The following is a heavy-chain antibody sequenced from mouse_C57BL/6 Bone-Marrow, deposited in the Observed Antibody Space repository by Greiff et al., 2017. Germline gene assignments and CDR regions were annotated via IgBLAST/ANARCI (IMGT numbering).Heavy chain of an antibody. CDR1: GYSITSDY. J-gene: IGHJ1*03. V-gene: IGHV3-8*01. Sequence: VQLKQSGPGLAKPSQTLSLTCSVTGYSITSDYWNWTRKFPGNKLEYMGYISYSGSTYYNPSLKSRISITRDTSKNQYYLQLNSVTTEDTATYYCARSPAYYGSSYWYFDVWGTGTTVTVSS. CDR3: ARSPAYYGSSYWYFDV. D-gene: IGHD1-1*01. CDR2: ISYSGST.